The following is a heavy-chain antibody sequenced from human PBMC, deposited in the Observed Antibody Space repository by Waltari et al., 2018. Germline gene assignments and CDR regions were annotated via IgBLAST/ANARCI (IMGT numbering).Heavy chain of an antibody. CDR1: GSTLTELS. D-gene: IGHD2-15*01. V-gene: IGHV1-24*01. J-gene: IGHJ4*02. CDR3: ATPVGVAALLRH. CDR2: FDPEDGET. Sequence: QVQLVQSGAEVKKPGSSVKVPFKVSGSTLTELSMPWVRQAPGKGLEWMGGFDPEDGETIYAQKFQGRVTMTEDTSTDTAYMELSSLRSEDTAVYYCATPVGVAALLRHWGQGTLVTVSS.